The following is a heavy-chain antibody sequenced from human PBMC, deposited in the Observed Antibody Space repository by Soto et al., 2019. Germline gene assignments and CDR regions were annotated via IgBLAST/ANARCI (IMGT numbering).Heavy chain of an antibody. CDR1: GGSITRNNHY. D-gene: IGHD6-19*01. Sequence: QLQLQESGPGLVKPSETLSLTCIVSGGSITRNNHYWGWIRQSPGKGLEWIGSILYSGSTNYNTYIKSRVTLSVETSKNQFSLKMRSVTAADTALYYCARLGSSGWYQGSYFDYWGQGTLVTVSS. CDR2: ILYSGST. V-gene: IGHV4-39*01. J-gene: IGHJ4*02. CDR3: ARLGSSGWYQGSYFDY.